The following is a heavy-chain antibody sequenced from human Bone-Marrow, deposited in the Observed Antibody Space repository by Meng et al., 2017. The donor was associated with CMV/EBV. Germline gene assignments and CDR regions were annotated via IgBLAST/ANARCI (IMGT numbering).Heavy chain of an antibody. J-gene: IGHJ4*02. D-gene: IGHD2-2*01. CDR3: ARHQGGSTSRFNFDY. CDR2: IYYSGST. Sequence: SETLSLTCTVSGGSISSSSYYWGWIRQPPGKGLEWIGSIYYSGSTYYNPSLKSRVTISVDTSKNQFSLKLSSVTAADTAVYYCARHQGGSTSRFNFDYFGQGTLVTVSS. V-gene: IGHV4-39*01. CDR1: GGSISSSSYY.